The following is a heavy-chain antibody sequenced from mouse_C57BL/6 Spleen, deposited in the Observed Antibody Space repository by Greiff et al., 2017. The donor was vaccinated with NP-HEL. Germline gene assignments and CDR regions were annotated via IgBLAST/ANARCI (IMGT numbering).Heavy chain of an antibody. Sequence: VQLQESGPGLVQPSQSLSITCTVSGFSLTSYGVHWVRQSPGKGLEWLGVIWRGGSTDYNAAFMSRLSITKDNSKSQVFFKMNSLQADDTAIYYCAKPSYDYVPNYYAMDYWGQGTSVTVSS. J-gene: IGHJ4*01. CDR3: AKPSYDYVPNYYAMDY. V-gene: IGHV2-5*01. CDR1: GFSLTSYG. CDR2: IWRGGST. D-gene: IGHD2-4*01.